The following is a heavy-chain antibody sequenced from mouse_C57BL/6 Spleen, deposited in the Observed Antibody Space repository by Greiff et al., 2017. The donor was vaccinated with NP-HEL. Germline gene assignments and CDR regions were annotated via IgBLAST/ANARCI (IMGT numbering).Heavy chain of an antibody. J-gene: IGHJ4*01. CDR3: TRGAGNYAMDY. Sequence: QVQLQQSGAELVRPGASVTLSCKASGYTFTDYEMHWVKQTPVHGLEWIGAIDPETGGTAYNQKFQGKAILTADKSSSTAYMELRSLTSEDSAVYYCTRGAGNYAMDYWGQGTSVTVSS. CDR2: IDPETGGT. CDR1: GYTFTDYE. D-gene: IGHD3-3*01. V-gene: IGHV1-15*01.